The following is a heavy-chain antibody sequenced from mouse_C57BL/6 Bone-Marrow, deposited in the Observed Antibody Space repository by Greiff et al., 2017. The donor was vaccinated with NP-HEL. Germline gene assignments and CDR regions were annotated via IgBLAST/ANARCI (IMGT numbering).Heavy chain of an antibody. CDR2: IYPRSGNT. CDR1: GYTFTSYG. CDR3: ARPVRYAMDY. Sequence: VQLQESGAELARPGASVKLSCKASGYTFTSYGISWVKQRTGQGLEWIGEIYPRSGNTYYNEKFKGKATLTADKSSSTAYMELRSLTSEDSAVYFCARPVRYAMDYWGQGTSVTVSS. V-gene: IGHV1-81*01. J-gene: IGHJ4*01.